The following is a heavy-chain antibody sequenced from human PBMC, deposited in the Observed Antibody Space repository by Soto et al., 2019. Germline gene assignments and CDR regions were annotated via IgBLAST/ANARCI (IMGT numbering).Heavy chain of an antibody. CDR3: AKDHVSDGES. V-gene: IGHV3-9*01. CDR1: GFTFDDYA. CDR2: ISWNSGSI. J-gene: IGHJ5*02. D-gene: IGHD3-10*01. Sequence: EVQLVESGGGLGQPGRSLRLSCAASGFTFDDYARHWVRQAPGKGLEWVSGISWNSGSIGYADSVKGRFTISRDNAKNSLYLQMNSLRAEDTALYYCAKDHVSDGESWGQGTLVTVSS.